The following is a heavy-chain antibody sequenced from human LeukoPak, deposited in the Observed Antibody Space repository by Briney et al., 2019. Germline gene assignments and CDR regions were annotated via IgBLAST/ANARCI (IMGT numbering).Heavy chain of an antibody. J-gene: IGHJ4*02. CDR1: GYTFNGYY. Sequence: SVKVSCKASGYTFNGYYMHWVRQAPGQGLESMGWINSNSGARNYGQKFQGRVTMSRDTAINTAYMELTSLTSDDTGVYYCARGRGGATTGLDHWGQGTLVTVSS. V-gene: IGHV1-2*02. CDR2: INSNSGAR. CDR3: ARGRGGATTGLDH. D-gene: IGHD1-26*01.